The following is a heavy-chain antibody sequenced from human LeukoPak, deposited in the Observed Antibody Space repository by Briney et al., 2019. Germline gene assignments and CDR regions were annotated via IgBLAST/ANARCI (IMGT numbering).Heavy chain of an antibody. J-gene: IGHJ6*03. CDR1: GFTFSNYA. V-gene: IGHV3-30*04. Sequence: GGSLRLSCAASGFTFSNYAMNWVRQAPGKGLEWVAIISYDGSNKYYADSVKGRFTISRDNSKNTLYLQMNSLRAEDTAVYYCARDGGIVVVNNYYYYYYMDVWGKGTTVTISS. D-gene: IGHD3-22*01. CDR2: ISYDGSNK. CDR3: ARDGGIVVVNNYYYYYYMDV.